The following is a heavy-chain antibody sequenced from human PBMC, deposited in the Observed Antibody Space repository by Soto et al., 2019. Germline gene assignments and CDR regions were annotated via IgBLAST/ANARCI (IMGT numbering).Heavy chain of an antibody. CDR2: INPNSGGT. V-gene: IGHV1-2*02. CDR1: GYTFTGYY. Sequence: ASVKVSCKASGYTFTGYYMHWVRQAPGQGLEWMGWINPNSGGTNYAQKFQGRVTITADESTSTAYMELSSLRSEDTAVYYCAREYSSSSSIWGQGTLVTVSS. CDR3: AREYSSSSSI. D-gene: IGHD6-6*01. J-gene: IGHJ4*02.